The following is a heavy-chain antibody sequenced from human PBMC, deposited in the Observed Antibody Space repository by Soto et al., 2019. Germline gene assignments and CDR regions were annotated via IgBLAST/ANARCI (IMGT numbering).Heavy chain of an antibody. CDR1: GYTFSTYW. CDR2: IYPSDSDA. D-gene: IGHD1-7*01. V-gene: IGHV5-51*01. CDR3: ARGRWTEHNWNFREPFTV. J-gene: IGHJ3*01. Sequence: GESRKISCEGSGYTFSTYWIGWLRQMAGKGLEWLGLIYPSDSDARYSPSFQGHVTMSADESISTAYLKWASLKASEAAIYYCARGRWTEHNWNFREPFTVWGQGTFVTVSS.